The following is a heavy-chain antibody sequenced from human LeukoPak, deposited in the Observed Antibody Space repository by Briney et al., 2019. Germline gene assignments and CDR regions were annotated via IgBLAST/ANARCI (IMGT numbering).Heavy chain of an antibody. J-gene: IGHJ2*01. CDR3: ARGLGGGYVPWYFDL. CDR2: INTNTGNP. Sequence: ASVKVSCKASGYTFTGYYMHWVRQAPGQGLEWMGWINTNTGNPTYAQGFTGRFVFSLDTSVSTAYLQISSLKAEDTAVYYCARGLGGGYVPWYFDLWGRGTLVTVSS. V-gene: IGHV7-4-1*02. CDR1: GYTFTGYY. D-gene: IGHD5-12*01.